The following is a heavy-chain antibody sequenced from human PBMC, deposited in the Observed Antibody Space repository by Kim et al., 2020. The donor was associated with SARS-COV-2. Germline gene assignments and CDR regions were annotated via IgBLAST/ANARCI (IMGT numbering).Heavy chain of an antibody. J-gene: IGHJ4*02. Sequence: YPYSGEGLFTISRDNSKNTRYLQMNSLRADDTAIYFCAKGVIRAWYLDFWGQGTLVTVSS. D-gene: IGHD2-21*01. CDR3: AKGVIRAWYLDF. V-gene: IGHV3-23*01.